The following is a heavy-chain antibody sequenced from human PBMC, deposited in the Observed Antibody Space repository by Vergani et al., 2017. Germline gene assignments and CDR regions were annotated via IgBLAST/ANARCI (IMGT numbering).Heavy chain of an antibody. V-gene: IGHV3-11*04. CDR3: ARDRVLTGYLNHYYYYGMDV. D-gene: IGHD3-9*01. CDR1: GFTFSDYY. Sequence: QVQLVESGGGLVKPGGSLRLSCAASGFTFSDYYMSWIRQAPGKGLEWVSYISSSGSTIYYADSVKGRFTISRDNAKNSLYLQMNSLRAEDTAVYYCARDRVLTGYLNHYYYYGMDVWGQGTTVTVSS. J-gene: IGHJ6*02. CDR2: ISSSGSTI.